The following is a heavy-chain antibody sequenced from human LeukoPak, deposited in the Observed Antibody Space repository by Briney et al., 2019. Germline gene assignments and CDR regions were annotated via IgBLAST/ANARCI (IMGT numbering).Heavy chain of an antibody. CDR1: GFTASTNH. CDR3: TRDSYISNVYYGMDV. D-gene: IGHD1-26*01. CDR2: INPDGSHT. J-gene: IGHJ6*02. V-gene: IGHV3-74*01. Sequence: GGSLRLSCAASGFTASTNHLSWVRQAPGKGLVWISRINPDGSHTSYADSVKGRFTISRDNAKNTLYLQMNSLRAEDAAVYFCTRDSYISNVYYGMDVWGQGATVTVSS.